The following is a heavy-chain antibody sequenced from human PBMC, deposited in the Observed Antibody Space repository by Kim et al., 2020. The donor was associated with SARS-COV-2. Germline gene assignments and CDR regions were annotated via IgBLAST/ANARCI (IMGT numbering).Heavy chain of an antibody. CDR2: ISSSSSYI. D-gene: IGHD3-3*01. V-gene: IGHV3-21*01. Sequence: GGSLRLSCAASGFTFSSYSMNWVRQAPGKGLEWVSSISSSSSYIYYADSVKGRFTISRDNAKNSLYLQMNSLRAEDTAVYYCAREAVWLFLEWLSVLEEVRTDAFDIWGQGTMVTVSS. J-gene: IGHJ3*02. CDR3: AREAVWLFLEWLSVLEEVRTDAFDI. CDR1: GFTFSSYS.